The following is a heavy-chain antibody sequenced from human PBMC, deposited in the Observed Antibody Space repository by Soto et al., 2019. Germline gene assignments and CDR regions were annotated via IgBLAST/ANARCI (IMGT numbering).Heavy chain of an antibody. J-gene: IGHJ5*02. V-gene: IGHV3-30-3*01. CDR3: ARDRDGMATTPGGFDP. Sequence: GGSLRLSCAASGFTFSSYAMHWVRQAPGKGLEWVAVISYDGSNKYYADSVKGRFTISRDNSKNTLYLQMNSLRAEDTAVYYCARDRDGMATTPGGFDPWGQGTLVTVSS. D-gene: IGHD5-12*01. CDR2: ISYDGSNK. CDR1: GFTFSSYA.